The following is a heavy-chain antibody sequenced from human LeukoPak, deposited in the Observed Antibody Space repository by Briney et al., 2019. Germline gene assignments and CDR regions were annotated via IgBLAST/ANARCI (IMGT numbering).Heavy chain of an antibody. V-gene: IGHV4-61*02. J-gene: IGHJ4*02. CDR2: IYTSGGT. Sequence: PSETLSLTCTVSGGSISSGSYYWSWIRQPAGKGLEWIGRIYTSGGTNYNPSLKSRVTISVDTSKNQFSLKLSSVTAADTAVYYCARHGATVTTPFDYWGQGTLVTVSS. CDR3: ARHGATVTTPFDY. CDR1: GGSISSGSYY. D-gene: IGHD4-17*01.